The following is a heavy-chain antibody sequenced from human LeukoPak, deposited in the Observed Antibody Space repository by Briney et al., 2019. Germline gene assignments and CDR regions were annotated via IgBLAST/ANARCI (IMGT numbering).Heavy chain of an antibody. V-gene: IGHV4-59*01. J-gene: IGHJ3*02. D-gene: IGHD5-24*01. CDR1: GGSISSYY. CDR3: ARARDGYSTDAFDI. Sequence: SETLSLTCTVSGGSISSYYWSWIRQPPGKGLEWIGYIYYGGSTNYNPSLKSRVTISVDTSKNQFSLKLSSVTAADTAVYYCARARDGYSTDAFDIWGQGTMVTVSS. CDR2: IYYGGST.